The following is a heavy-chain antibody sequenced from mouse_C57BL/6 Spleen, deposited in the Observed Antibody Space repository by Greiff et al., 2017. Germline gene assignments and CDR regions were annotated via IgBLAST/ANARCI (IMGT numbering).Heavy chain of an antibody. CDR3: ARSEHYYGSSGFDY. CDR2: INPYNGDT. D-gene: IGHD1-1*01. CDR1: GYSFTGYF. Sequence: VQLQQSGPELVKPGDSVKISCKASGYSFTGYFMNWVMQSHGKSLEWIGRINPYNGDTFYNQKFKGKATLTVDKSSSTAHMELRSLTSEDSAVYYCARSEHYYGSSGFDYWGQGTTLTVSS. J-gene: IGHJ2*01. V-gene: IGHV1-20*01.